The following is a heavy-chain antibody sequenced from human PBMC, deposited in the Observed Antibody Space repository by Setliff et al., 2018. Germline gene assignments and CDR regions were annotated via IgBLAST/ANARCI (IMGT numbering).Heavy chain of an antibody. D-gene: IGHD5-12*01. V-gene: IGHV7-4-1*01. CDR2: INTNTGNP. CDR1: GGTFSSYA. Sequence: ASVKVSCKASGGTFSSYAISWVRQAPGQGLEWMGWINTNTGNPTYAQGFTGRFVFSLDTSVSTAYLQIGSLKAEDTAVYYCAREKLYGGYDYWGQGTLVTVSS. J-gene: IGHJ4*02. CDR3: AREKLYGGYDY.